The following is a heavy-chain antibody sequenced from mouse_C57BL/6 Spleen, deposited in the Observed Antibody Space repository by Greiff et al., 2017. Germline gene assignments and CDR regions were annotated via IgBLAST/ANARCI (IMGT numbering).Heavy chain of an antibody. J-gene: IGHJ4*01. CDR3: ARDARRGYYDYDGAMDY. D-gene: IGHD2-4*01. CDR2: SRNKANDYTT. CDR1: GFTFSDFY. Sequence: EVQRVESGGGLVQSGRSLRLSCATSGFTFSDFYMEWVRQAPGKGLEWIAASRNKANDYTTEYSASVKGRFIVSRDTSQSILYLQMNALRAEDTAIYYCARDARRGYYDYDGAMDYWGQGTSVTVSS. V-gene: IGHV7-1*01.